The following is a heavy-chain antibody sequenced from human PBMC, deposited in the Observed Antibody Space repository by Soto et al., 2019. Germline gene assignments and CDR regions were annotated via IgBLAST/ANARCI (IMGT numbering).Heavy chain of an antibody. J-gene: IGHJ5*02. CDR2: MNPNSGNT. Sequence: QVQLVQSGAEVKKPGASVKVSCKASGYTFTSNDINWVRQATGQGLEYLGWMNPNSGNTAYVQKFQGRVTMTWDTSITTAYMELSSLRSEDTAVYFCARGIKYGAYSRWFDPWGQGTLVTVSS. CDR3: ARGIKYGAYSRWFDP. D-gene: IGHD4-17*01. V-gene: IGHV1-8*01. CDR1: GYTFTSND.